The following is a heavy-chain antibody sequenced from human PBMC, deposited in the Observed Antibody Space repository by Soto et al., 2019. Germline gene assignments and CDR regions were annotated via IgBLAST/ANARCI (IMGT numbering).Heavy chain of an antibody. CDR1: GFIPSSYA. Sequence: GGSLRLSCVVSGFIPSSYAMSWVRQAPGKGLEWVSGLSGSGGATSYADPVKGRFTISRDNSRNTLYLQMNSLSAEDTAIYYCAKDAIMVSSSFNYFDFWGQGALVTVSS. D-gene: IGHD6-13*01. J-gene: IGHJ4*02. CDR2: LSGSGGAT. CDR3: AKDAIMVSSSFNYFDF. V-gene: IGHV3-23*01.